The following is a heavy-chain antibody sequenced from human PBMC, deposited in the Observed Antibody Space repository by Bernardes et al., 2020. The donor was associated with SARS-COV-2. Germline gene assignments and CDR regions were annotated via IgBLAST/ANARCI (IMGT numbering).Heavy chain of an antibody. J-gene: IGHJ4*02. CDR2: IYWNDDK. Sequence: SGPTLVKPTQTLTLTCTFSGFSLSTSGVGVGWIRQPPGKALEWLALIYWNDDKRYSPSLKSRLTITKDTSKNQVVLTMTNMDPVDTATYYCAHNEPLAAAGSVGSYYFDYWGQGTLVTVSS. D-gene: IGHD6-13*01. CDR3: AHNEPLAAAGSVGSYYFDY. CDR1: GFSLSTSGVG. V-gene: IGHV2-5*01.